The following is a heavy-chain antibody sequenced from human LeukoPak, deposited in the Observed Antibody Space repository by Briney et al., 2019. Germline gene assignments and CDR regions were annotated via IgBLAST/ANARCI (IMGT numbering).Heavy chain of an antibody. J-gene: IGHJ5*02. CDR1: GGSFSGYY. CDR3: ARAGSSGWYGFRYNWFDP. V-gene: IGHV4-34*01. D-gene: IGHD6-19*01. CDR2: INHSGST. Sequence: SETLSLTCAVYGGSFSGYYWSWIRQPPGKGLEWIGEINHSGSTNYNPSLKSRVTISVDTSKNQFSLKLSSVTAADTAVYYCARAGSSGWYGFRYNWFDPWGQGTLVTVSS.